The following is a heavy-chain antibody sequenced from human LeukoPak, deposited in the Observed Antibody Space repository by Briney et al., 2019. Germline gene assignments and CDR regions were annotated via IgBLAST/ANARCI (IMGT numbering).Heavy chain of an antibody. CDR3: ARVGSGWYGTFDY. V-gene: IGHV3-48*03. CDR2: ISSSGRTM. CDR1: GFSFSSYE. J-gene: IGHJ4*02. D-gene: IGHD6-19*01. Sequence: GGSLRLSCAASGFSFSSYEMNWVRQAPGKGLEWISYISSSGRTMYYADSVKGRFTISRDNAKNSLYLQMNSLRAEDTAVYYCARVGSGWYGTFDYWGQGTLVTVSS.